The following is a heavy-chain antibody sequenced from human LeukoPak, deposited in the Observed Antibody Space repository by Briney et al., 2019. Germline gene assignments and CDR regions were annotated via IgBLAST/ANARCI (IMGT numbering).Heavy chain of an antibody. J-gene: IGHJ4*02. Sequence: GGSLRLSCAASGFTFSIYGMHWVRQAPGKGLEWVAFIRYDGSNKYYADSVKGRFTISRDNSKNTLYLQMNSLRAEDTAVYYCAKLMVRGAYWGQGTLVTVSS. CDR1: GFTFSIYG. D-gene: IGHD3-10*01. CDR2: IRYDGSNK. V-gene: IGHV3-30*02. CDR3: AKLMVRGAY.